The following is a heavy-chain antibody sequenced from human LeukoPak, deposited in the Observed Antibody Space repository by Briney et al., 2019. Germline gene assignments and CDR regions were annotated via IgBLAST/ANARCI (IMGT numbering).Heavy chain of an antibody. CDR2: INPDGSER. J-gene: IGHJ4*02. Sequence: GGSLRLSCAVSGFTFSSYWINWVRQAPGEGPEWVASINPDGSERYYVDPVKGRFTISRDNAKDSLYLQMSSLRVEDTAVYYCVRGRPYWGQGTLVTVSA. CDR1: GFTFSSYW. V-gene: IGHV3-7*05. CDR3: VRGRPY.